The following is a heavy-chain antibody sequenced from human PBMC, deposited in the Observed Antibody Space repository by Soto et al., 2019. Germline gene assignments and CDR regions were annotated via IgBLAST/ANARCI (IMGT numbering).Heavy chain of an antibody. Sequence: QVQLVESGGGVVQPGRSLRLSCAASGFTFSSYGMHWVRQAPGKGLEWVAVIWYDGSNKYYADSVKGRFTISRDNSKNTLYLQMNSLRAEDTAVYYCARMGYSSSWGFDYWGQGTLVTVSS. CDR1: GFTFSSYG. CDR3: ARMGYSSSWGFDY. V-gene: IGHV3-33*01. J-gene: IGHJ4*02. CDR2: IWYDGSNK. D-gene: IGHD6-13*01.